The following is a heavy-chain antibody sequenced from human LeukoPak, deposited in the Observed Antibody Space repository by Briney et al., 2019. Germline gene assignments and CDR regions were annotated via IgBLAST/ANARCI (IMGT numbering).Heavy chain of an antibody. CDR3: ARDGLNNGFDI. CDR2: ISYSGTT. CDR1: RGSLSSYY. D-gene: IGHD4/OR15-4a*01. J-gene: IGHJ3*02. V-gene: IGHV4-59*01. Sequence: PSETLSLPCTVSRGSLSSYYWSWLRQPPGKGLEWIGYISYSGTTNYNPSLKSRVTISVDTSKNHFSLKLSSVTAADTAVYYCARDGLNNGFDIWGQGTMVTVSS.